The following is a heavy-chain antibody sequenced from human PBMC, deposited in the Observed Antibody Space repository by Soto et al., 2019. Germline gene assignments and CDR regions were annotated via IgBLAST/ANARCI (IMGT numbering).Heavy chain of an antibody. CDR1: GFTFRSYG. D-gene: IGHD6-13*01. V-gene: IGHV3-30*03. CDR2: ISHDGSNT. CDR3: ARTDYSSILYYFDN. Sequence: GGSLRLSCAGSGFTFRSYGMHWVRQAPGKGLEWMSFISHDGSNTYYADSVKGRFTISRDNSKNTLYVQMNSLRIEDTAVYYCARTDYSSILYYFDNWGLGTLVTVSS. J-gene: IGHJ4*02.